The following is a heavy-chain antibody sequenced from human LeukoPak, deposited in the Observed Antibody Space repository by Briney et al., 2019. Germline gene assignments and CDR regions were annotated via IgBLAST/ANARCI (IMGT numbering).Heavy chain of an antibody. CDR3: ARDPSEEMATIRDY. J-gene: IGHJ4*02. V-gene: IGHV3-64*01. CDR2: ISSNGGST. Sequence: TGGSLRLSCAASGFTFSSYAMHWVRQAPGKGLEYVSAISSNGGSTYYANSVKGRFTISRDNSKNTLYLQMGSLRAEDTAVYYCARDPSEEMATIRDYWGQGTLVTVSS. CDR1: GFTFSSYA. D-gene: IGHD5-24*01.